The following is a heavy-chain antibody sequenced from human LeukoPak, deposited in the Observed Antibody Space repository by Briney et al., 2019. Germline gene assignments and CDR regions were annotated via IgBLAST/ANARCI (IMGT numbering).Heavy chain of an antibody. Sequence: GGSLRLSCAASGFAFNNFWMTWIRQAPGKGLEWVATISNDETHRQYADSLRGRFTISRDNAKNTLYLQMNSLRAEDTAVYYCAAVAGTGFDYWGQGTLVTVSS. CDR1: GFAFNNFW. D-gene: IGHD6-19*01. J-gene: IGHJ4*02. CDR2: ISNDETHR. CDR3: AAVAGTGFDY. V-gene: IGHV3-7*01.